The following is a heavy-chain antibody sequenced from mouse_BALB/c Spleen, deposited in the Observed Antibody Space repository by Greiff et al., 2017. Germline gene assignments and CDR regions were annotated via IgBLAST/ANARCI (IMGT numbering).Heavy chain of an antibody. CDR3: ATYGGYYYAMDY. J-gene: IGHJ4*01. V-gene: IGHV5-9-4*01. CDR2: ISSGGSYT. CDR1: GFTFSSYA. Sequence: EVMLVESGGGLVKPGGSLKLSCAASGFTFSSYAMSWVRQSPEKRLEWVAEISSGGSYTYYPDTVTGRFTISRDNAKNTLYLEMSSLRSEDTAMYYCATYGGYYYAMDYWGQGTSVTVSS. D-gene: IGHD1-1*01.